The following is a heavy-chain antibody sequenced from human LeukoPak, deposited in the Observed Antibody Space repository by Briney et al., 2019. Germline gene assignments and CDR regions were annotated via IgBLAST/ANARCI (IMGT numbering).Heavy chain of an antibody. V-gene: IGHV1-2*02. J-gene: IGHJ6*03. D-gene: IGHD3-16*01. CDR3: ARDGGYYYYYYMDV. CDR1: GYTFTGYY. CDR2: INPNSGGT. Sequence: GASVKVSCKASGYTFTGYYMHWVRQAPGQGLEWMGWINPNSGGTNYAQKFQGRVTMTRDTSISTAYMELSRLRSDDTAVYYCARDGGYYYYYYMDVWGKGTTVTVSS.